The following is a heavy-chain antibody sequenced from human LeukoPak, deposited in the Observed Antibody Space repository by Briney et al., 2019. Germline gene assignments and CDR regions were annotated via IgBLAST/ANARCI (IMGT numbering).Heavy chain of an antibody. CDR1: GVSISSYY. CDR2: IYYSGST. V-gene: IGHV4-59*01. CDR3: ARERRIADSTDAFDI. D-gene: IGHD6-13*01. Sequence: PSETLSVTCTVSGVSISSYYWSWIRQPPGKGLEWIGYIYYSGSTNYNPSLKSRVTISVDTSKNQFSLKLSSVTAADTAVYYCARERRIADSTDAFDIWGQGTMVTVSS. J-gene: IGHJ3*02.